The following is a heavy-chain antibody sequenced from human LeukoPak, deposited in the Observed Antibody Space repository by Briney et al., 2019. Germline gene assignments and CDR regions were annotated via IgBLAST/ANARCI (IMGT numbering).Heavy chain of an antibody. Sequence: SETLSLTCTVSGGSISSYYWSWIRQPAGKGLEWLGRIYASGSTNYNPSLKSRVTMSVDTSQNQFSLKVNSLTAADTAVYYCATNGYYCMDVWGKGTTVTVSS. J-gene: IGHJ6*03. D-gene: IGHD2-8*01. CDR2: IYASGST. V-gene: IGHV4-4*07. CDR3: ATNGYYCMDV. CDR1: GGSISSYY.